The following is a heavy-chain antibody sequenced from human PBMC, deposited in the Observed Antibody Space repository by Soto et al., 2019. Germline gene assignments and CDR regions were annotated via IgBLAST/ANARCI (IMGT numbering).Heavy chain of an antibody. V-gene: IGHV1-69*02. D-gene: IGHD2-2*01. CDR3: ARIVVVPAAMRRGDAFDI. Sequence: QVQLVQSGAEVKKPGSSVKVSCKASGGTFSSYTISWVRQAPGQGLEWMGRIIPILGIANYAQKFQGRVTITEDNSTRTAYMELSSLRSEETAVYYCARIVVVPAAMRRGDAFDIWGQGTMVTVSS. J-gene: IGHJ3*02. CDR1: GGTFSSYT. CDR2: IIPILGIA.